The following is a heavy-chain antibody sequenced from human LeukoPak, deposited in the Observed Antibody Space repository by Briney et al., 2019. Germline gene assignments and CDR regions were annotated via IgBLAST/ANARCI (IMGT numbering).Heavy chain of an antibody. V-gene: IGHV4-34*01. Sequence: SETLSLTCAVYGGSFSGYYWSWIRQPPGEGLEWIGEINHSGSTNYNPSLKSRVTISVDTSKNQFSLKLSSVTAADTAVYYCARRDGYKGGYAFDIWGQGTMVTVSS. CDR2: INHSGST. J-gene: IGHJ3*02. D-gene: IGHD5-24*01. CDR3: ARRDGYKGGYAFDI. CDR1: GGSFSGYY.